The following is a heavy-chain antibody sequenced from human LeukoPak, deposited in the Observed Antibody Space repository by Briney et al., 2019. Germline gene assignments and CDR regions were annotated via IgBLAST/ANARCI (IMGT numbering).Heavy chain of an antibody. CDR2: IIPILGIA. Sequence: SVKVSCKASGGTFSSYAISWVRQAPGQGLEWMGRIIPILGIANYAQKFQGRVTITADKSTSTAYMELSSLRSEDTVVYYCARGPPGYCSGGSCYSSPVNWFDPWGQGTLVTVSS. D-gene: IGHD2-15*01. J-gene: IGHJ5*02. V-gene: IGHV1-69*04. CDR3: ARGPPGYCSGGSCYSSPVNWFDP. CDR1: GGTFSSYA.